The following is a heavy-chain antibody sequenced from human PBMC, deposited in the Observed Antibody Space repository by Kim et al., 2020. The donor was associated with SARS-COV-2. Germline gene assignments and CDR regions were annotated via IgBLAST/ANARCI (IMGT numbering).Heavy chain of an antibody. J-gene: IGHJ5*02. V-gene: IGHV6-1*01. CDR1: GDSVSSNSAA. D-gene: IGHD3-10*01. CDR2: TYYRSKWDN. Sequence: SQTLSLSCAISGDSVSSNSAAWNWIRQSPSRGLEWLGRTYYRSKWDNDYAVSGKSRITINPDTSKNQFSLQLNSVTPEDTAVYYCARNVLLWFGELGFDPWGQGPLVTVSS. CDR3: ARNVLLWFGELGFDP.